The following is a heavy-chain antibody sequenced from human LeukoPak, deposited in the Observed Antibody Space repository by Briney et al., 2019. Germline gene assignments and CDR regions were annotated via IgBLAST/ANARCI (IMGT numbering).Heavy chain of an antibody. CDR1: GFTFSSYE. V-gene: IGHV3-48*03. D-gene: IGHD6-19*01. CDR3: ARDLGIAVAGTVYYYYYGMDV. CDR2: ISSNGSTI. Sequence: GGSLRLSCAASGFTFSSYEMNWVRQAPGKGLEWVSYISSNGSTIYYADSVKGRFTISRDNAKNSLYLQMNSLRAEDTAVYYCARDLGIAVAGTVYYYYYGMDVWGQGTTVTVSS. J-gene: IGHJ6*02.